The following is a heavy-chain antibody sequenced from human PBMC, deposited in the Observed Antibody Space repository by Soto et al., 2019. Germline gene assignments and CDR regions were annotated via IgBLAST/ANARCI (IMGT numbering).Heavy chain of an antibody. V-gene: IGHV3-23*01. CDR3: ATRRDASYYYYGMDV. Sequence: GGSLRLSCAASGFTFSTYAMSWVRQAPGKGLEWVSAISGSGDNTYYADSVKGRFTISRDNSKNTLFLQMNSLRAEDTAVYYCATRRDASYYYYGMDVWGQGTTVTVSS. D-gene: IGHD2-2*01. J-gene: IGHJ6*02. CDR2: ISGSGDNT. CDR1: GFTFSTYA.